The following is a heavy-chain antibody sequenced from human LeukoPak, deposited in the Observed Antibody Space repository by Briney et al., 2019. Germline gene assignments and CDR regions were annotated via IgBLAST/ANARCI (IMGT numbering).Heavy chain of an antibody. CDR3: AREKGSGWYGWVDY. J-gene: IGHJ4*02. Sequence: SQTLSLTCAISGDSVSSNSAAWNWIRQSPSRGLEWLGRTYYRSKWYNDYAVSVKSRISISPDTSKNQLSLHLNSVTPEDTAVYYCAREKGSGWYGWVDYWAQGTLVTVSS. D-gene: IGHD6-19*01. V-gene: IGHV6-1*01. CDR1: GDSVSSNSAA. CDR2: TYYRSKWYN.